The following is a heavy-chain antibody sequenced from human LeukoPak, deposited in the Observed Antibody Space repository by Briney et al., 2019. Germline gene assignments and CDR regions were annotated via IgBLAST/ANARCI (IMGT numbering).Heavy chain of an antibody. CDR2: IYYSGST. CDR1: GASISSSTYY. CDR3: ARPVGRGAFDI. J-gene: IGHJ3*02. V-gene: IGHV4-39*01. Sequence: SETLSLTCTVSGASISSSTYYWDWIRQSPGKGLEWIGSIYYSGSTDYNPSLKSRVTISVDTSKNQFSLKLTSVTAADTAVYYCARPVGRGAFDIWGQGTMVIVSS. D-gene: IGHD1-26*01.